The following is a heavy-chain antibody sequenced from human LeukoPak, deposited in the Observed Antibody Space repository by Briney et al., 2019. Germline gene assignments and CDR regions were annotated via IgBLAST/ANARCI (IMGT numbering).Heavy chain of an antibody. D-gene: IGHD6-6*01. CDR1: GGSISSYY. CDR2: IYYSGST. V-gene: IGHV4-59*08. Sequence: SETLSLTCTVSGGSISSYYWSWIRQPPGKGLEWIGYIYYSGSTNYNPSLKSRVTISVHTSKNQFSLKLSSVTAADTAVYYCARTRGIAARPQVFDPWGQGTLVTVSS. CDR3: ARTRGIAARPQVFDP. J-gene: IGHJ5*02.